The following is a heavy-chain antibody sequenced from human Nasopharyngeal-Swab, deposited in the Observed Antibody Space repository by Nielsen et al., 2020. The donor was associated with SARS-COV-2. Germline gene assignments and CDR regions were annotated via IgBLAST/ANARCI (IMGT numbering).Heavy chain of an antibody. J-gene: IGHJ4*02. V-gene: IGHV3-23*01. D-gene: IGHD3-3*01. CDR3: ARRDYDFWSGYYAGLSYFDY. CDR2: ISGSGGST. CDR1: GFTFSSYA. Sequence: GGSLRLSCAASGFTFSSYAMSWVRQAPGKGLEWVSAISGSGGSTYYADSVKGRFTISRDNSKNTLYLQMNSLRAEDTAVYYCARRDYDFWSGYYAGLSYFDYWGRGTLVTVSS.